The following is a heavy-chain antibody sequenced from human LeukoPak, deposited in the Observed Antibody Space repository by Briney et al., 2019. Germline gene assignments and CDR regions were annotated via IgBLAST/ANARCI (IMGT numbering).Heavy chain of an antibody. Sequence: GGSLRLSCAASGFTFTTYWMSWVRQAPGKGLEWVANIKQDGTEKYYVDSVKGRFTISRDNTNNSLYLQMISLRVDDTAVYYCARVGKSGWDFDHWGQGTLVTVSS. CDR3: ARVGKSGWDFDH. CDR2: IKQDGTEK. J-gene: IGHJ4*02. D-gene: IGHD6-19*01. V-gene: IGHV3-7*01. CDR1: GFTFTTYW.